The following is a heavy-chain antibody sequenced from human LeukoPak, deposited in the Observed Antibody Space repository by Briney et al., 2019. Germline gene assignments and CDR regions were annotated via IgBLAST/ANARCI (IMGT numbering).Heavy chain of an antibody. CDR2: IYYSGST. D-gene: IGHD3-22*01. CDR3: ARSDSSGLYFDY. Sequence: PSETLSLTCAVYGGSFSGYYWSWIRQHPGKGLEWIGYIYYSGSTYYNPSLKSRVTISVDTSKNQFSLKLSSVTAADTAVYYCARSDSSGLYFDYWGQGTLVTVSS. CDR1: GGSFSGYY. V-gene: IGHV4-31*11. J-gene: IGHJ4*02.